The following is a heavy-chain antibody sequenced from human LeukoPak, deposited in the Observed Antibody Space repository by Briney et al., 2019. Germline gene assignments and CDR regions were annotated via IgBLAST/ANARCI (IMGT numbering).Heavy chain of an antibody. CDR3: ARDVRGYRRPLHY. J-gene: IGHJ4*02. V-gene: IGHV3-23*01. CDR2: IRGSGDRT. Sequence: PGRSLRLSCVASGFILSNYAMNWVRQPPGRGREGVSGIRGSGDRTYSADSVKGQFTISRDNFKNTLYLQMNSLRGDDTAIYYCARDVRGYRRPLHYWGQGTLVTVSS. D-gene: IGHD5-18*01. CDR1: GFILSNYA.